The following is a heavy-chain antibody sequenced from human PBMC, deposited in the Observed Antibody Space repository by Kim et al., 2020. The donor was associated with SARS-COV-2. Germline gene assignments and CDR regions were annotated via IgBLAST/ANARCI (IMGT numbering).Heavy chain of an antibody. CDR2: FDPADDET. CDR1: GYTLTELS. J-gene: IGHJ3*02. D-gene: IGHD7-27*01. CDR3: ATTANWGWDGAFDI. V-gene: IGHV1-24*01. Sequence: ASVKVSCKASGYTLTELSMHWVRQTPGKGLEWMGGFDPADDETIYAQKFQGRVTMTEDTSTDTAYMELSSLRSEDTAVYYCATTANWGWDGAFDIWGQGTMVTVSS.